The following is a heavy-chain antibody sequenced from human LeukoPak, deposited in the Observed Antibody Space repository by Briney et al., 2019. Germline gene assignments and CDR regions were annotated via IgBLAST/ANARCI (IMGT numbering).Heavy chain of an antibody. CDR1: GYSISSGYY. V-gene: IGHV4-38-2*02. D-gene: IGHD3-3*01. J-gene: IGHJ4*02. CDR3: ARGNYDFWSGPRSRYFDY. CDR2: IYHSGST. Sequence: SETLSLTCTVSGYSISSGYYWGWIRQPPGKGLEWIGSIYHSGSTYYNPSLKSRVTISVDTSKNQFSLKLSSVTAADTAVYYCARGNYDFWSGPRSRYFDYWGQGTLVTVSS.